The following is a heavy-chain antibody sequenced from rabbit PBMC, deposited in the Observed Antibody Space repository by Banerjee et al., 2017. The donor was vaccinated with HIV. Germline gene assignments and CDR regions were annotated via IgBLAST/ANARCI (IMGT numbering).Heavy chain of an antibody. J-gene: IGHJ3*01. D-gene: IGHD6-1*01. CDR3: ARGSYGVF. V-gene: IGHV1S47*01. Sequence: ASWVNGRFSISSDNAQNTVTLQMTSLTAADTATYFCARGSYGVFWGPGTLVTVS.